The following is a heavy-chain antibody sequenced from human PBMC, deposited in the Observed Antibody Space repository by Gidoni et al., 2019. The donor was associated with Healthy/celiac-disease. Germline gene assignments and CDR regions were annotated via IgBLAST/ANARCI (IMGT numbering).Heavy chain of an antibody. V-gene: IGHV3-20*01. CDR3: ARGYYGSGLDY. J-gene: IGHJ4*02. Sequence: EVQLVESGGGVVLPGGCLSLSCAASGFTFDDYCMSWVRQAPGKGLEWVSGSNGNGGSTGYADSVKGRFTISRDNAKNSLYLQMNSLRAEDTALYHCARGYYGSGLDYWGQGTLVTVSS. CDR2: SNGNGGST. D-gene: IGHD3-10*01. CDR1: GFTFDDYC.